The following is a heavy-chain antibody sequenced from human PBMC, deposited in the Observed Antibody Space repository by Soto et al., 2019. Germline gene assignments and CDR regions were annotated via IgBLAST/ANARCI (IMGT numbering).Heavy chain of an antibody. CDR2: IDPSDSYT. V-gene: IGHV5-10-1*01. CDR1: GYSFTSYW. J-gene: IGHJ6*02. D-gene: IGHD6-13*01. CDR3: AAAYSRSWNYYYRGMGV. Sequence: GQSLKISCKGSGYSFTSYWISWVRQMPGKGLEWMGRIDPSDSYTNYSPSFQGHVTISADKSISTAYLQWSSLKASDTAMYYCAAAYSRSWNYYYRGMGVWGQETRVTVSS.